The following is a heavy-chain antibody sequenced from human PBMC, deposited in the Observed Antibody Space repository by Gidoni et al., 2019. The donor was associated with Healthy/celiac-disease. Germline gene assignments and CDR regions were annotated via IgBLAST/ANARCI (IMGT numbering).Heavy chain of an antibody. CDR3: ARKTRYCSGGSCYRYYGMDV. CDR1: GFTFSSYG. J-gene: IGHJ6*02. V-gene: IGHV3-33*01. D-gene: IGHD2-15*01. CDR2: IWYDGSNK. Sequence: QVQLVESGGGVVQPGRSLRLSCAASGFTFSSYGMHWVRQAPGKGLEWVAVIWYDGSNKYYADSVKGRFTISRDNSTNPLYLQMNSLRAEDTAVYYCARKTRYCSGGSCYRYYGMDVWGQGTTVTVSS.